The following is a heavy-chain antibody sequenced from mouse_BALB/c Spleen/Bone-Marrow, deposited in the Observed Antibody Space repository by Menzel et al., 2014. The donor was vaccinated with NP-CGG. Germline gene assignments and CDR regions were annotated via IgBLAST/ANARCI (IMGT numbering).Heavy chain of an antibody. V-gene: IGHV5-9*02. D-gene: IGHD2-4*01. CDR3: ARVLRAYAMDY. J-gene: IGHJ4*01. CDR1: GFAFSSYD. Sequence: EVKVEESGGGLVKPGGSLKLSCAASGFAFSSYDMSWVRQTPEKRLEWVSTISSGGSYTYYPDSVKGRFTISRDNARNTLYLQMSSLRSEDTALYYCARVLRAYAMDYWGQGTSVTVSS. CDR2: ISSGGSYT.